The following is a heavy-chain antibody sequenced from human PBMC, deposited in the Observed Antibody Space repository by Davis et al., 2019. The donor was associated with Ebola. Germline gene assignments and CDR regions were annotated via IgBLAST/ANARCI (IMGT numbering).Heavy chain of an antibody. D-gene: IGHD6-6*01. V-gene: IGHV4-34*01. CDR1: GGSFSGYY. CDR2: INHSGST. CDR3: ARGAGIAARRAERRRWHFDL. Sequence: PSETLSLTCAVYGGSFSGYYWSWIRQPPGKGLEWIGEINHSGSTNYNPSLKSRVTISVDTSKNQFSLKLSSVTAADTAVYYGARGAGIAARRAERRRWHFDLWGRGTLVTVSS. J-gene: IGHJ2*01.